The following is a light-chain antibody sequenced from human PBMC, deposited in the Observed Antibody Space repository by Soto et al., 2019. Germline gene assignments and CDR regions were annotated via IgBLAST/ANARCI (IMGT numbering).Light chain of an antibody. CDR2: DNN. V-gene: IGLV1-51*01. J-gene: IGLJ3*02. Sequence: QSVLTQPPSVSAAPGQKVTISCSGSSSNIGTNYVSWYQHLPGTAPKLLIYDNNKRPSGIPDRFSGSKSGTSATLGITGLQTGDEADYYCGTWDNSLGAGVFGGGTKLTVL. CDR3: GTWDNSLGAGV. CDR1: SSNIGTNY.